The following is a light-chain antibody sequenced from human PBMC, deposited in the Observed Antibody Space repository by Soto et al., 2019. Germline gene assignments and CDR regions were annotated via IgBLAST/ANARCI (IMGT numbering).Light chain of an antibody. CDR2: DVS. Sequence: QSVLTQPASVSGSPGQSITISCTGTSSDVGGYNYVSWYQQHPGKAPKLMIYDVSNRPSGVSNRFSGSKSGNTASLTISGLQAEDEADYYCSSYTSSSTRVXGGGTKVTVL. CDR1: SSDVGGYNY. J-gene: IGLJ2*01. V-gene: IGLV2-14*01. CDR3: SSYTSSSTRV.